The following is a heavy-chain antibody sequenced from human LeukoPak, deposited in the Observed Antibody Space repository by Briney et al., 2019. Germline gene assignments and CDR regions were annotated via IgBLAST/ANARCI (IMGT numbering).Heavy chain of an antibody. CDR3: ARGYCSSTSCYNYLDY. V-gene: IGHV3-11*04. CDR2: ISSSGSTI. D-gene: IGHD2-2*02. CDR1: GFTFSDYY. J-gene: IGHJ4*02. Sequence: GGSLRLSCAASGFTFSDYYMSWIRQAPGKGLEWVSYISSSGSTIYYADSVKGRFTISRDNAKNSLYLQMNSLRAEDTAVYYCARGYCSSTSCYNYLDYWGQGTLVTVSS.